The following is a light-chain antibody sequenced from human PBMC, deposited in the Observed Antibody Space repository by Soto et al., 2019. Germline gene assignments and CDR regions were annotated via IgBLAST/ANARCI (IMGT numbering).Light chain of an antibody. CDR3: QQYENIPT. J-gene: IGKJ5*01. V-gene: IGKV1-33*01. Sequence: DIQITQSPSTLSASVGDRVTITCRASQSISSWLAWYQQKPGRAPKLLIYDASNLEAGVPSRFRGSGSGTDFTFTISRLQPEDIATYYCQQYENIPTFGQGTRLEIK. CDR2: DAS. CDR1: QSISSW.